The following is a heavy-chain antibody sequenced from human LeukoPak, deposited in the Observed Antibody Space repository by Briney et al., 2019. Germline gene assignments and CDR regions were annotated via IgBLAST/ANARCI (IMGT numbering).Heavy chain of an antibody. CDR3: ARDGPDCSGGSCYLYYYYYGMDA. CDR1: GFTFSSYA. V-gene: IGHV3-30-3*01. Sequence: GGSLRLSCAASGFTFSSYAMHWVRQAPGKGLEWVAVISYDGSNKYYADSVKGRFTISRDNSKNTLYLQMNSLRAEDTAVYYCARDGPDCSGGSCYLYYYYYGMDAWGQGTTVTVSS. CDR2: ISYDGSNK. J-gene: IGHJ6*02. D-gene: IGHD2-15*01.